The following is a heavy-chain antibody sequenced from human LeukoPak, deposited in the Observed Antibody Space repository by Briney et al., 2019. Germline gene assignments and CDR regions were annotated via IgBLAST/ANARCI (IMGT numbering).Heavy chain of an antibody. CDR1: GYTFTGYY. J-gene: IGHJ3*02. CDR2: INPNSGGT. V-gene: IGHV1-2*02. CDR3: ATEMIDYGGHHDALDI. D-gene: IGHD4-23*01. Sequence: GASVKVSCKASGYTFTGYYMHWVRQAPGQGLEWMGWINPNSGGTNYAQKFQGRVTMTRDTSISTVYMELSRLRSDDTAVYYCATEMIDYGGHHDALDIWGQGTMVTVSS.